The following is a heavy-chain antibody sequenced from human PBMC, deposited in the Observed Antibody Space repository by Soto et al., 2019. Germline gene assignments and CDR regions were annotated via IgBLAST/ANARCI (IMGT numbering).Heavy chain of an antibody. CDR1: GFSLSDARMG. D-gene: IGHD1-26*01. CDR2: IFWNDER. Sequence: QVTLKESGPVLVKPTETLTLTCAVSGFSLSDARMGVSWIRQPPGKALEWLAHIFWNDERSYSTSLKSRLTISKAPSKGQVVLTLTNMDPVDTATYFCAHVRQWDGAQSYGYWGRGTLVTVSS. CDR3: AHVRQWDGAQSYGY. J-gene: IGHJ4*02. V-gene: IGHV2-26*01.